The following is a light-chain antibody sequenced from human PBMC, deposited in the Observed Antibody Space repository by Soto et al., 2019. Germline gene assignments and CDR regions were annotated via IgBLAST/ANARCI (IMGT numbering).Light chain of an antibody. Sequence: QSALTQPRSVSGSPGQSVTISCTGTSSGVGGYNYVSWYQQHPGKAPKVMIYDVSKRPSGVPDRFSGSKSGNTASLTISGLQAEDEADYYCCSYAGSPYVFGTGTKLTVL. CDR1: SSGVGGYNY. J-gene: IGLJ1*01. V-gene: IGLV2-11*01. CDR2: DVS. CDR3: CSYAGSPYV.